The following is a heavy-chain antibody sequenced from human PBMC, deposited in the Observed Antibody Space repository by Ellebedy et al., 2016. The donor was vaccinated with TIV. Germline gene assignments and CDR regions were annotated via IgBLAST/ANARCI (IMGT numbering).Heavy chain of an antibody. J-gene: IGHJ4*02. CDR3: ASSRGYSYGLYGPPDY. CDR2: IGTAGDT. D-gene: IGHD5-18*01. Sequence: GESLKISXAASGFTFSSYDMHWVRQATGKGLEWVSAIGTAGDTYYPGSVKGRFTISRENAKNSLYLQVNSLRAGDTAVYYCASSRGYSYGLYGPPDYWGQGTLVTVSS. CDR1: GFTFSSYD. V-gene: IGHV3-13*01.